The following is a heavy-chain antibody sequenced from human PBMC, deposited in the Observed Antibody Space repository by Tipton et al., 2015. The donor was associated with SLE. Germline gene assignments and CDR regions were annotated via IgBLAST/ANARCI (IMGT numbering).Heavy chain of an antibody. J-gene: IGHJ6*02. CDR2: IGTAGDT. CDR3: ATHTFSRDYLYYYAMDV. V-gene: IGHV3-13*01. D-gene: IGHD3-3*02. Sequence: GSLRLSCAASGFTFSSYDMHWVRQATGKGLEWVSAIGTAGDTYYPGSVKGRFTISRENAKNSLYLQMNSLRAGDTAVYYCATHTFSRDYLYYYAMDVWGQGTTVTVSS. CDR1: GFTFSSYD.